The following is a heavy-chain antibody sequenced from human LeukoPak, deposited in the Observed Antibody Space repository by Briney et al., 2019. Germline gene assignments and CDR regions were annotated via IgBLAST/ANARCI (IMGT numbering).Heavy chain of an antibody. D-gene: IGHD2-15*01. CDR3: AREPEGLYCSGGSCYYYYYMDV. CDR1: GFTFSSYW. V-gene: IGHV3-7*01. CDR2: INQGESAK. J-gene: IGHJ6*03. Sequence: GGSLRLSCAASGFTFSSYWMSWVRQAPGKGLEWVASINQGESAKLYVDSVKGQFTISRDNAKNSLYLQMNSLRAEDTAVYYCAREPEGLYCSGGSCYYYYYMDVWGKGTTVTISS.